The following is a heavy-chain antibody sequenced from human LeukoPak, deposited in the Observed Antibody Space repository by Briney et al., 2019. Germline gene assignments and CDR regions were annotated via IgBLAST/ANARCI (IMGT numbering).Heavy chain of an antibody. J-gene: IGHJ6*02. CDR1: GGTFSSYA. CDR3: AREELTVTKGLVPYYYGMDV. CDR2: IIPILGIA. Sequence: SVKVSCKASGGTFSSYAISWVRQAPGQGLEWMGRIIPILGIANYAQKFQGRVTITADKSTSTAYMELSSLRSEDTAVYYCAREELTVTKGLVPYYYGMDVWGQGTTVTVSS. V-gene: IGHV1-69*04. D-gene: IGHD4-17*01.